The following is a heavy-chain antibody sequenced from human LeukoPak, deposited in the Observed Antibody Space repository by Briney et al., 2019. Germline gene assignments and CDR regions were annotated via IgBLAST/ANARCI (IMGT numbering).Heavy chain of an antibody. J-gene: IGHJ6*02. V-gene: IGHV5-51*01. CDR1: GYXFTNYW. CDR3: ARRGGLTQYGMDV. D-gene: IGHD4-23*01. Sequence: GESLKISCNGSGYXFTNYWISWVRQMPGKGLGWMGIIYPGDSDTRYSPSFQGQVTISADKSISTPYLQWSSLKASDTAMYYCARRGGLTQYGMDVWGQGTTVTVSS. CDR2: IYPGDSDT.